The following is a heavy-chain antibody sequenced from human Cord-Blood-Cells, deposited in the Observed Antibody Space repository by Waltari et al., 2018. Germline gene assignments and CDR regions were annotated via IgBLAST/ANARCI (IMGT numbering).Heavy chain of an antibody. CDR3: ARRSAAAVLGWFDP. D-gene: IGHD6-13*01. CDR1: GGSFSGYY. CDR2: ISHSGST. V-gene: IGHV4-34*01. J-gene: IGHJ5*02. Sequence: QVQLQQWGAGLLKPSETLSLTCAVYGGSFSGYYWSWIRQPPGKGLGWIGEISHSGSTNYEPPLKSRVTTSVDTSKNQFSRTVSVVTAADTAVYSCARRSAAAVLGWFDPWGQGTLVTVSS.